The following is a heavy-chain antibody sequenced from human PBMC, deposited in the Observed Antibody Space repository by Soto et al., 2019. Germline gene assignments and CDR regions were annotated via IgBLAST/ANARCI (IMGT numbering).Heavy chain of an antibody. J-gene: IGHJ4*02. D-gene: IGHD2-8*01. CDR1: GGSISSYQ. Sequence: SETLSLTCTVSGGSISSYQWTWIRQAPGKGLEWIGNIYYSGTTNYNPSLKSRVTISIDTSKKQFSLKLSSVTAADTAVYYCARHRGMGLFDYWGQGTLVTVSS. CDR3: ARHRGMGLFDY. V-gene: IGHV4-59*08. CDR2: IYYSGTT.